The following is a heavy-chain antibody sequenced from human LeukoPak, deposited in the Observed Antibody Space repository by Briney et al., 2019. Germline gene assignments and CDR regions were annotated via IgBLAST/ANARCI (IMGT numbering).Heavy chain of an antibody. CDR3: ARQKMFDS. Sequence: SETLSLTCTVSSGSINNYYWNWIRQPLGKGLEWIGYIYYSGITDYNPSLKSRVTISIDTSKKQFSLKLRSVTAADTAIYYCARQKMFDSWGQGTLVTVSS. CDR1: SGSINNYY. V-gene: IGHV4-59*08. J-gene: IGHJ4*02. CDR2: IYYSGIT.